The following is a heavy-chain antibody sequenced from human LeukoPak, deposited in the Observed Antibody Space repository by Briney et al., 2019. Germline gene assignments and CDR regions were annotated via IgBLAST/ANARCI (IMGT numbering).Heavy chain of an antibody. J-gene: IGHJ6*02. CDR1: GFTFSSYS. CDR3: TRDLMDYDVSTGLHHYYMDV. D-gene: IGHD3-9*01. V-gene: IGHV3-74*01. Sequence: GGSLRLSCAASGFTFSSYSMNWVRQAPGKGLEWVSRINGDGRNINYADSVRGRFTISRDNVKNTLYLQMNTLRVEDTAVYYCTRDLMDYDVSTGLHHYYMDVWGQGTTVTVSS. CDR2: INGDGRNI.